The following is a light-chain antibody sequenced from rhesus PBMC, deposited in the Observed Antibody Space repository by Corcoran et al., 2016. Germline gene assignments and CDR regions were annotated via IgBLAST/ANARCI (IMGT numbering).Light chain of an antibody. CDR3: QQYNSVLYS. V-gene: IGKV1-32*01. J-gene: IGKJ2*01. CDR2: DRN. Sequence: DIQMTQSPSSLSASVGDRVTITCRASQAINSYLNWYQQKPGKAPKVLIYDRNRLEIWVPSRFSGSGYDTEFTLTISSLQPEDFATYYCQQYNSVLYSFGQGTKVEIK. CDR1: QAINSY.